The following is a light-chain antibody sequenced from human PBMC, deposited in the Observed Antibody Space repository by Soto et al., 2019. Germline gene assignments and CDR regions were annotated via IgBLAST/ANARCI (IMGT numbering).Light chain of an antibody. CDR1: SSNIGSNY. CDR3: CSYRSTSTLV. CDR2: RNN. V-gene: IGLV1-47*01. Sequence: QSVLTQPPSASGTPGQRVTISCSGSSSNIGSNYVYWYQQLPGTAPKLLIYRNNQRPSGVPDRFSGSKSGTSASLAISGLRSEDEADYYCCSYRSTSTLVFGGGTKLTVL. J-gene: IGLJ2*01.